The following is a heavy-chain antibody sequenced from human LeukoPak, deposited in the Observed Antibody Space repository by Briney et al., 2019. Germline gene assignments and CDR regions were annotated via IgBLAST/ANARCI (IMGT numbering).Heavy chain of an antibody. CDR3: ARDAGYSSGWYPLDY. D-gene: IGHD6-19*01. Sequence: PGGSLRLSCAASGFTFSSYSMNWVRQAPGKGLEWVSYISSSSSTIYYADSVKGRFTISRDNAKNSLYLQMNSLRAEDTAVYYCARDAGYSSGWYPLDYWGQGTLVTVSS. CDR2: ISSSSSTI. CDR1: GFTFSSYS. J-gene: IGHJ4*02. V-gene: IGHV3-48*01.